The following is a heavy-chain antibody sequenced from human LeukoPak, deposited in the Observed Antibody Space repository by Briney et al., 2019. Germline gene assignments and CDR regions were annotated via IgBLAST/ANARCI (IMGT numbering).Heavy chain of an antibody. CDR3: AILGAGSS. V-gene: IGHV4-39*01. CDR1: GGSISSSNYY. Sequence: SSETLSLTCTVSGGSISSSNYYWGWIRQPPGKGLEWIGKIYYGGRTNYNPSLRSRFTISVDTSKNQISLKLSSVTAAATAVYYCAILGAGSSWGQGTLVTVSS. D-gene: IGHD3-10*01. CDR2: IYYGGRT. J-gene: IGHJ5*02.